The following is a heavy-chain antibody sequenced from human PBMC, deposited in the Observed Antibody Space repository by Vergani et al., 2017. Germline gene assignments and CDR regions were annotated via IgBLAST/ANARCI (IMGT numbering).Heavy chain of an antibody. V-gene: IGHV4-61*02. D-gene: IGHD1-26*01. CDR1: GASMSSVGYY. J-gene: IGHJ4*02. Sequence: QLQLQESGPGLVKPSQTLSLTCTVSGASMSSVGYYWTWIRQSAGKRLEWIGDILGSGTANYKPSFQGRVSMSVATSKNQFSLTLSSVNATDTAVYYCARGIRAAGYSGPDSWGQGTRVTVSS. CDR3: ARGIRAAGYSGPDS. CDR2: ILGSGTA.